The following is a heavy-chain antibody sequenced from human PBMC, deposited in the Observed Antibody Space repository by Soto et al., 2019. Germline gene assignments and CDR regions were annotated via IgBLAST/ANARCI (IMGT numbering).Heavy chain of an antibody. V-gene: IGHV2-70*01. J-gene: IGHJ4*02. D-gene: IGHD6-13*01. CDR2: IDWDDDK. CDR1: GFSLSTSGMC. Sequence: GSGPTLVNPTQTLTLTCTFSGFSLSTSGMCVSWIRQPPGKALEWLALIDWDDDKYYSTFLKTRLAISKDTSKNQVVFTMTNMDPIDIAPYYCARSRYRSSWYDYWGQGTLVTVSS. CDR3: ARSRYRSSWYDY.